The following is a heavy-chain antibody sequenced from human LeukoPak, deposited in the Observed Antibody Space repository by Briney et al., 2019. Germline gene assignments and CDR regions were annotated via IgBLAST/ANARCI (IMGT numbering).Heavy chain of an antibody. J-gene: IGHJ3*02. V-gene: IGHV1-24*01. CDR2: FDPEDGET. CDR3: ATDQDYDFWSGRFQGAFDI. CDR1: GYTLTELS. D-gene: IGHD3-3*01. Sequence: ASVKVSCKVSGYTLTELSMHWVRQAPGKGLEWMGGFDPEDGETIYAQKFQGRVTITEDTSTDTAYMELSRLRSEDTAVYYCATDQDYDFWSGRFQGAFDIWGQGTMVTVSS.